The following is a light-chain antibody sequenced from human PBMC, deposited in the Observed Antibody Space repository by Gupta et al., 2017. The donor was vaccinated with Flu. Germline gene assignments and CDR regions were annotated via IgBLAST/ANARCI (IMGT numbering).Light chain of an antibody. V-gene: IGLV1-47*01. CDR2: RND. CDR1: NSNIGNNY. CDR3: AAWDDSLSNWL. J-gene: IGLJ2*01. Sequence: QSVLPQPPSASGTPGQRVTISCSGSNSNIGNNYVYWYQQFPGSAPKLLIYRNDQRPSGVPARFSGSNSGTSASLAISCVRSGEEADYYCAAWDDSLSNWLFGGGTKVTVL.